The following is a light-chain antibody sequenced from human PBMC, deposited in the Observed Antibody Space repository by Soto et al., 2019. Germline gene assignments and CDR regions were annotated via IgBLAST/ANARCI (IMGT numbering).Light chain of an antibody. Sequence: QSALTQPASVSGSPGQSITISCTGTGSDVGGYKYVSWYQQHPGKAPKLMIYEVSNRPSGVSNRFSGSKSGNTASLTISGLQAEDEADYYCSSYTSSSTLFGTGTKVTVL. J-gene: IGLJ1*01. CDR2: EVS. CDR3: SSYTSSSTL. CDR1: GSDVGGYKY. V-gene: IGLV2-14*01.